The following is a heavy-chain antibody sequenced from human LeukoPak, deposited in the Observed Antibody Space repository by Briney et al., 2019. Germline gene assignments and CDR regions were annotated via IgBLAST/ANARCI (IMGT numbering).Heavy chain of an antibody. D-gene: IGHD6-6*01. CDR2: MNPNSGNT. J-gene: IGHJ6*02. Sequence: ASVKLSCKASGYTFTSYDINWGRQATGQGLEWMGWMNPNSGNTGYAQKFQGRVTMTRNTSTSTAYMELSSLRSEDTAVYYCARASSSLTAYYYYGMDVWGQGTTVTVSS. CDR3: ARASSSLTAYYYYGMDV. CDR1: GYTFTSYD. V-gene: IGHV1-8*01.